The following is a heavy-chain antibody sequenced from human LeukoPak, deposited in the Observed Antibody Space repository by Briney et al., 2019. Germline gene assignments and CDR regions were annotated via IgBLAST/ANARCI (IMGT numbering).Heavy chain of an antibody. Sequence: GGSLRLSCAASGFTFSSYSMNWVRQAPGKGLEWVSSINSSSSYIYYADSVKGPFTISRDNDKNSLYLQMNSLRAEDTAVYYCARDSPGSGSSLDYWGQGTLVTVSS. CDR2: INSSSSYI. V-gene: IGHV3-21*01. J-gene: IGHJ4*02. D-gene: IGHD3-10*01. CDR1: GFTFSSYS. CDR3: ARDSPGSGSSLDY.